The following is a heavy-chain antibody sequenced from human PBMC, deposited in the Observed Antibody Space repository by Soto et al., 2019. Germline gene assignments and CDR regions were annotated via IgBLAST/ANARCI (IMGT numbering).Heavy chain of an antibody. V-gene: IGHV3-30*18. D-gene: IGHD5-12*01. CDR1: GFTFSTYG. CDR3: AKDRGGLRNYYYYYGMDV. CDR2: ISYDGSNK. J-gene: IGHJ6*02. Sequence: GGSLRLSCAASGFTFSTYGVHWVRQAPGKGLEWVAVISYDGSNKYYADSVKGRFTISRDNSKNTLFLQMNSLRAEDTAVYYCAKDRGGLRNYYYYYGMDVWGQGTTVTVSS.